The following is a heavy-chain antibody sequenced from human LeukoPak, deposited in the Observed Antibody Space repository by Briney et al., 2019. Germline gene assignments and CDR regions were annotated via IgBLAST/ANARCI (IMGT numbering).Heavy chain of an antibody. CDR3: ARGDGVDSSAGSY. D-gene: IGHD3-22*01. V-gene: IGHV3-48*04. CDR1: GFTFSSYA. CDR2: ISSSGSTI. J-gene: IGHJ4*02. Sequence: GGSLRLSCAASGFTFSSYAMHWVRQAPGKGLEWVSYISSSGSTIYYADSVKGRFTISRDNAKNSLYLQMNSLRAEDTAVYYCARGDGVDSSAGSYWGQGTLVTVSS.